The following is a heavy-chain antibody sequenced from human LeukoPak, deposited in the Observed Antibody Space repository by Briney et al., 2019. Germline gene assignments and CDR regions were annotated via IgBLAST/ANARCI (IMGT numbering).Heavy chain of an antibody. CDR3: ARAVSGRFDY. Sequence: TSETLSLTCTVSGGSMSPYYWGWIRQPPGKGLEWTGYIYYSGSTNYNPSLNSRVTISVDTSKNQFSLRLSSVTAADTAIYYCARAVSGRFDYWGQGTLVTVSS. J-gene: IGHJ4*02. CDR1: GGSMSPYY. D-gene: IGHD6-19*01. V-gene: IGHV4-59*08. CDR2: IYYSGST.